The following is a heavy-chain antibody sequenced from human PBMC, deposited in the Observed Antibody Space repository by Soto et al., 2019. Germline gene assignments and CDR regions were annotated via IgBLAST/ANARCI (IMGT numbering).Heavy chain of an antibody. CDR1: GFTFNSYS. CDR2: ISTSSSYI. CDR3: ARDGGYFDWLYPSHFDN. V-gene: IGHV3-21*01. Sequence: GGSLRLSCAASGFTFNSYSMNWVRQAPGKGLEWVSFISTSSSYIYYADSVKGRFTISRDNAKNSLHLQMNSLRAEDTALYYCARDGGYFDWLYPSHFDNWGQGTLVTVSS. J-gene: IGHJ4*02. D-gene: IGHD3-9*01.